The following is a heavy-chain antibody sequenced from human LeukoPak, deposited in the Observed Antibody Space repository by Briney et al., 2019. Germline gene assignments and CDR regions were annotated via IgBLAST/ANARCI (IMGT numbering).Heavy chain of an antibody. Sequence: PGGSLRLACAASGFTVSSNYMSWVRQAPGKGLEWVSVIYSGGSTYYADSVKGRFTISRDNSKNTLYLQMNSLRAEDTAVYYCAREGSGSYYFDYWGQGTLVTVSS. J-gene: IGHJ4*02. V-gene: IGHV3-53*01. CDR3: AREGSGSYYFDY. CDR1: GFTVSSNY. D-gene: IGHD1-26*01. CDR2: IYSGGST.